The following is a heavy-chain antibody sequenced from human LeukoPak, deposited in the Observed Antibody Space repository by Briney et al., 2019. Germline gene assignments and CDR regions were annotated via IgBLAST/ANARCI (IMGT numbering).Heavy chain of an antibody. J-gene: IGHJ4*02. D-gene: IGHD6-19*01. CDR2: ISSSSSYI. CDR1: GFTFSSYS. CDR3: AKIKRAVAGTGYFDY. V-gene: IGHV3-21*04. Sequence: GGSLRLSCAASGFTFSSYSMNWVRQAPGKGLEWVSSISSSSSYIYYADSVKGRFTISRDNAKNSLYLQMNSLRAEDTAVYYCAKIKRAVAGTGYFDYWGQGTLVTVSS.